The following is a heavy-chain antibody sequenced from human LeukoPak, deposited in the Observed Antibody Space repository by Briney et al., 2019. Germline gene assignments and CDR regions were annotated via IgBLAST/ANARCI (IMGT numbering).Heavy chain of an antibody. D-gene: IGHD2-2*01. Sequence: SETLSLTCTVSGGSISSGNYYWSWIRQPAGKGLEWIGRIHASGSTNYNSALKSRVTISVDTSKNQLSLKLSSVTAADTAVYYCARGTPGDWFDPWGQGTLVTVSS. CDR3: ARGTPGDWFDP. CDR2: IHASGST. J-gene: IGHJ5*02. V-gene: IGHV4-61*02. CDR1: GGSISSGNYY.